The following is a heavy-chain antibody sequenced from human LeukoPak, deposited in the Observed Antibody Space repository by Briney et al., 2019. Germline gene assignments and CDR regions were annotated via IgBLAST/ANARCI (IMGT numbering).Heavy chain of an antibody. V-gene: IGHV3-23*01. CDR3: AKGVQSWLTYFDH. Sequence: GGSLRLSCAASGLIFSNYAMSWVRQVPGKGLEWVSAIGPTGGDTYYADSVKGRFTISRDNSKNTLSLQMNSPRVEETAIYYCAKGVQSWLTYFDHWGQGTLVTVSS. J-gene: IGHJ4*02. D-gene: IGHD5-18*01. CDR2: IGPTGGDT. CDR1: GLIFSNYA.